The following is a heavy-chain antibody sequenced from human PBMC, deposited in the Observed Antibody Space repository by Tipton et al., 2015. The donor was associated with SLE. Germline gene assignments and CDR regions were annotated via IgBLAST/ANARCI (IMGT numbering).Heavy chain of an antibody. CDR2: IISNGDTT. J-gene: IGHJ3*01. D-gene: IGHD6-6*01. CDR1: GFTFSRSG. Sequence: SLRLSCAASGFTFSRSGIHWVRQAPGKGLEWVSTIISNGDTTWYPDSVKGRFTISRDNSRGTLYLHINRLRDDDTAVYYCAKDLRATSSPGDAFDFWGQGTVVTVS. CDR3: AKDLRATSSPGDAFDF. V-gene: IGHV3-23*01.